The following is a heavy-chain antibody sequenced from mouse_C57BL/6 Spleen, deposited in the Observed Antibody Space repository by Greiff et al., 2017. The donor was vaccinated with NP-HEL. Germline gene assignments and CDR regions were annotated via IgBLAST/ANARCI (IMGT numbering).Heavy chain of an antibody. D-gene: IGHD1-1*01. CDR2: IWSGGST. Sequence: VQLQESGPGLVQPSQSLSITCTVSGFSLTSYGVHWVRQSPGKGLEWLGVIWSGGSTDYNAAFISRLSISKDNSKSQVFFKMNSLQADDTAIYYCARRGYYGSSRDYYAMDYWGQGTSVTVSS. CDR3: ARRGYYGSSRDYYAMDY. J-gene: IGHJ4*01. V-gene: IGHV2-2*01. CDR1: GFSLTSYG.